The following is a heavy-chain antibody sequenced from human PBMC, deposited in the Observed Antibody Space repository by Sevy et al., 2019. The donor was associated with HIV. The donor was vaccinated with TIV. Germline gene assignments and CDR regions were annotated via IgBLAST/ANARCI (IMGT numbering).Heavy chain of an antibody. J-gene: IGHJ4*02. Sequence: ASVKVSCKASGYTFTSYGISWVRHAPGQGLEWMGWINGYNGDTHYAQNLQGRVTMSTDTPSSTTYMELRSLRSDDTAIYYCARSIGVEMLDYWGQGTLVTVSS. CDR2: INGYNGDT. CDR3: ARSIGVEMLDY. D-gene: IGHD3-3*01. CDR1: GYTFTSYG. V-gene: IGHV1-18*04.